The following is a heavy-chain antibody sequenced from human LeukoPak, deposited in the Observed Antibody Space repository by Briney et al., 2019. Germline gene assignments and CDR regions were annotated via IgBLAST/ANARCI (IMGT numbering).Heavy chain of an antibody. Sequence: PGGSLRLSCAASGFTFSSYEMNWVRQAPGKGLEWVSYISSSGNTIYYADSVKGRFTISRDNAKNSLYLQMNSLRAEDTALYYCAKDTGFGDLPNYFDYWGQGTLVTVSS. CDR2: ISSSGNTI. D-gene: IGHD3-10*01. V-gene: IGHV3-48*03. J-gene: IGHJ4*02. CDR1: GFTFSSYE. CDR3: AKDTGFGDLPNYFDY.